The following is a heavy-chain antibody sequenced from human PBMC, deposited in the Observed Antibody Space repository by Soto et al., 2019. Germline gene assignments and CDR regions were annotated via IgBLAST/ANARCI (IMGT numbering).Heavy chain of an antibody. D-gene: IGHD6-19*01. CDR2: INDSGGTT. V-gene: IGHV3-23*01. Sequence: EVQLLESGGGLVQPGGSLRLSCAASGFTFSSFAMGWVRQAPGKGLEWVSVINDSGGTTYYADSVKGRFTISRDSSKNTLYLQMNSLRAEDTAVYYCAKDATRSSGWYHFDYWGQGALVTVSS. CDR1: GFTFSSFA. CDR3: AKDATRSSGWYHFDY. J-gene: IGHJ4*02.